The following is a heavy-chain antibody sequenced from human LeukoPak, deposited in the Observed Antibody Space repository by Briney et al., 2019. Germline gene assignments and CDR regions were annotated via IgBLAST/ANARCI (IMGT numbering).Heavy chain of an antibody. CDR2: ISAYNGNT. CDR3: ARENGYRQWLVQENWFDP. Sequence: GASVKVPCKASGYTFTSYGISWVRQAPGQGLEWMGWISAYNGNTNYAQKLQGRVTMTTDTSTSTAYMELRSLRSDDTAVYYCARENGYRQWLVQENWFDPWGQGTLVTVSS. D-gene: IGHD6-19*01. V-gene: IGHV1-18*01. J-gene: IGHJ5*02. CDR1: GYTFTSYG.